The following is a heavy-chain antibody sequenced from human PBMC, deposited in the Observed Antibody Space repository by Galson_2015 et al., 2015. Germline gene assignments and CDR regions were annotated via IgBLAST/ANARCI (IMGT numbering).Heavy chain of an antibody. D-gene: IGHD3-3*01. CDR2: ISGSGGST. J-gene: IGHJ6*02. V-gene: IGHV3-23*01. Sequence: SLRLSCAASGLTFSSYAMSWVRQAPGKGLEWVSAISGSGGSTYYADSVKGRFTISRDNSKNTLYLQMNSLRAEDTAVYYCAKVGQIFGVVINYYYGMDVWGQGTTVTVSS. CDR3: AKVGQIFGVVINYYYGMDV. CDR1: GLTFSSYA.